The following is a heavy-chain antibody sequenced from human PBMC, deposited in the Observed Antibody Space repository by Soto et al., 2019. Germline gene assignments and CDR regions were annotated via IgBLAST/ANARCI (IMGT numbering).Heavy chain of an antibody. J-gene: IGHJ3*01. CDR3: ATWHEREHAYDV. Sequence: DVQLVESGGGLIQPGESLRLSCAASGFTISGKKYVAWVRQAPGKGLEWVSALYDLDGSFYAASVKGRFTTSSDRSKTTVYLRMNDLRPDDTAVYYCATWHEREHAYDVWGQGTTVTVSS. CDR2: LYDLDGS. CDR1: GFTISGKKY. D-gene: IGHD1-1*01. V-gene: IGHV3-53*01.